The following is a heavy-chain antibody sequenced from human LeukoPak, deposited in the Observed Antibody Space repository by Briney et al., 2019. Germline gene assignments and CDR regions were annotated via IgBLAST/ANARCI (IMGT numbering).Heavy chain of an antibody. CDR3: ARRRIAAADIGFDY. V-gene: IGHV4-34*01. D-gene: IGHD6-13*01. CDR2: INHSGST. J-gene: IGHJ4*02. Sequence: SETLSLTCAVYGGSFSGYYWSWIRQPPGKGLEWIGEINHSGSTNYNPSLKSRVTISVDTSKNQFSLKLSSVTAADTAVYYCARRRIAAADIGFDYWGQGTLVTVSS. CDR1: GGSFSGYY.